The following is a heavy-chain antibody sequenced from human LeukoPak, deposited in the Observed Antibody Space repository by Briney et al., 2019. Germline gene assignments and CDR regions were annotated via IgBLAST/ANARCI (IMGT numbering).Heavy chain of an antibody. CDR3: ARGRLRYYGSGSFPTNWFDP. CDR2: ISHSGST. CDR1: GGSFSGYY. V-gene: IGHV4-34*01. D-gene: IGHD3-10*01. J-gene: IGHJ5*02. Sequence: SETLSLTCAVYGGSFSGYYWSWIRQPPGKGLEWIGEISHSGSTNYNPSLKSRVTIAVDTSKNQFSLKLSSVTAADTAVYYCARGRLRYYGSGSFPTNWFDPWGQGTLVTVSS.